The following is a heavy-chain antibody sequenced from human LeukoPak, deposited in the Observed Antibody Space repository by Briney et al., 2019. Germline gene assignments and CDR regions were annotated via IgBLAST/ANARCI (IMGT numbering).Heavy chain of an antibody. CDR3: ARDRTLDY. V-gene: IGHV3-74*01. CDR2: INGDGSST. J-gene: IGHJ4*02. CDR1: GFTVSSYW. Sequence: GGSLRLSCAASGFTVSSYWMYWVRQAPGKGLVWVSLINGDGSSTTYADSVGGRFTISSDNAKNTLYLQMNSLRAEDTAVYYCARDRTLDYWGRGTLVTVSS.